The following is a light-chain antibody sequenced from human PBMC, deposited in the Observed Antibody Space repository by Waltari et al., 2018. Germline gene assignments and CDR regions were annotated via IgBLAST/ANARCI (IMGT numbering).Light chain of an antibody. CDR3: QHYLRLPVT. CDR2: GAS. V-gene: IGKV3-20*01. J-gene: IGKJ1*01. Sequence: EIELTQYPCTLSLSPGGSATLSCRTSQSVTRALAWSQQKPGQAPRLLIYGASNRATGIPDRFSGSGSGTDFSLTISSLEPEDFAVYYCQHYLRLPVTFGQGTKVEVK. CDR1: QSVTRA.